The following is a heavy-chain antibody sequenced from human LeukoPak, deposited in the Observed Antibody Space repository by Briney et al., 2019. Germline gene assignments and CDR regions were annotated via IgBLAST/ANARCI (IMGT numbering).Heavy chain of an antibody. J-gene: IGHJ4*02. CDR1: GDSVSSNSAA. CDR2: TYYRSKRYN. Sequence: SQTLSLTCVISGDSVSSNSAAWGWIRQSPSRGLEWLGRTYYRSKRYNDYAVSLKSRITINPDTSKNQFSLHLNSVTPEDTAVYYCARIRDDYNYYFVYWGQGTLVTVSS. V-gene: IGHV6-1*01. CDR3: ARIRDDYNYYFVY. D-gene: IGHD5-24*01.